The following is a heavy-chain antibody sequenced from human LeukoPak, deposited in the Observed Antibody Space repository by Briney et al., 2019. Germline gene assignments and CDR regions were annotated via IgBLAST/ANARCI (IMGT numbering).Heavy chain of an antibody. V-gene: IGHV4-34*01. CDR1: GGSFSGYY. D-gene: IGHD3-22*01. CDR3: ARHRRLYDSSGYYPYYFDY. Sequence: SETLSLTCAVYGGSFSGYYWSWIRQPPGKGLEWIGEINHRGSTNYNPSLKSRVTISVDTSKNQFSLKLSSVTAADTAVYYCARHRRLYDSSGYYPYYFDYWGQGTLVTVSS. J-gene: IGHJ4*02. CDR2: INHRGST.